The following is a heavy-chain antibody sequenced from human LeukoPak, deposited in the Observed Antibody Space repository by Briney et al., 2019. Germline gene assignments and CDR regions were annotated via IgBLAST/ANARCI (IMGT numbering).Heavy chain of an antibody. CDR3: AKGRYCSGGSCSHFDY. V-gene: IGHV3-23*01. Sequence: PGGSLRLSCAASGFTFSSYAMTWVRQAPGKGLEWVSAISCSGGSTYYADSVKGRFTISRDNSKNTLYLQMNSLRAEDTAVYYCAKGRYCSGGSCSHFDYWGQGTLVTVSS. CDR2: ISCSGGST. J-gene: IGHJ4*02. CDR1: GFTFSSYA. D-gene: IGHD2-15*01.